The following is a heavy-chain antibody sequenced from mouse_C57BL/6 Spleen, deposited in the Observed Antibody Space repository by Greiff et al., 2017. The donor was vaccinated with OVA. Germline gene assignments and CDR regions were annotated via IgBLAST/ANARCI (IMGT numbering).Heavy chain of an antibody. J-gene: IGHJ2*01. Sequence: QVQLQQSGTELVKPGASVKLSCKASGYTFTSYWMHWVKQRPGQGLEWIGNIYPSNGGTNYNEKFKSKATLTVDKSSSTAYMQLSSLTSEDSAVYYCASITTGGEGDYWGQGTTLTVSS. CDR3: ASITTGGEGDY. CDR2: IYPSNGGT. D-gene: IGHD1-2*01. V-gene: IGHV1-53*01. CDR1: GYTFTSYW.